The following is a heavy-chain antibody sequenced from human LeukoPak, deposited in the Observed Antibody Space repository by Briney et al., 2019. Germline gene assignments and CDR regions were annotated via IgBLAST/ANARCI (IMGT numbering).Heavy chain of an antibody. J-gene: IGHJ4*02. V-gene: IGHV3-30*18. CDR2: ISYDGSYK. CDR1: EFTFSTYG. Sequence: GRSLRLFCAASEFTFSTYGMHWVRQAPGKGLVWVAVISYDGSYKFYADSVKGRFTISRDNSKSTLYLQMNSLRAEDTAVYYCAKDRYSGLNTIDYWGQGTLVTVSS. D-gene: IGHD6-13*01. CDR3: AKDRYSGLNTIDY.